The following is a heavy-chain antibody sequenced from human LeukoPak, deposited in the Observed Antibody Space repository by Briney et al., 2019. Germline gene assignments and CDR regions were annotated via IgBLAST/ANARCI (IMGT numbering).Heavy chain of an antibody. CDR1: DFTFSTFD. D-gene: IGHD5-24*01. V-gene: IGHV3-23*02. Sequence: GGSLSLSFLASDFTFSTFDLGWVGQPQGKGLSWVPAIITPGVYTKDEDSVKGRFTISRDNSQNTLFLQMHSLRAEDTAVYYCAKKPATIRFPFDIWGQGPLVTVSP. CDR2: IITPGVYT. J-gene: IGHJ4*02. CDR3: AKKPATIRFPFDI.